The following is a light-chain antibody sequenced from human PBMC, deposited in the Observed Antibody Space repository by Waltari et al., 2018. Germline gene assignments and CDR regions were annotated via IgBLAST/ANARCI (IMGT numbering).Light chain of an antibody. Sequence: QSALPQPRSVSGSPGQSLTIPCPRAPIDVVCFTYVSWYQQHPGQAPKLMIYDVSKRPSGVPDRFSGSKSGYTASLTISGLQAEDEADYYCCSYAASYVVFGGGTKLTVL. V-gene: IGLV2-11*01. J-gene: IGLJ2*01. CDR1: PIDVVCFTY. CDR2: DVS. CDR3: CSYAASYVV.